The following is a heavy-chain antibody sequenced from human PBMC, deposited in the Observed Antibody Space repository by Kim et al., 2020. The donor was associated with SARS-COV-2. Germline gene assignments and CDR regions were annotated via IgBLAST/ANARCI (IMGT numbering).Heavy chain of an antibody. D-gene: IGHD6-19*01. CDR2: ISYDGSNK. V-gene: IGHV3-30*18. Sequence: GGSLRLSCAASGFTFSSYGMHWVRQAPGKGLEWVAVISYDGSNKYYADSVKGRFTISRDNSKNTLYLQMNSLRAEDTAVYYCAKTGQPYSSGWYYFDYWGQGTLVTVSS. CDR3: AKTGQPYSSGWYYFDY. J-gene: IGHJ4*02. CDR1: GFTFSSYG.